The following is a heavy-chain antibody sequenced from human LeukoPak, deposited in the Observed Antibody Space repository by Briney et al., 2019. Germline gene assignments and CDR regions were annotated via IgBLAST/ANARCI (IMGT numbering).Heavy chain of an antibody. V-gene: IGHV3-23*01. D-gene: IGHD2-2*01. J-gene: IGHJ3*02. CDR3: AKVPADPSEPLPPHAFDI. Sequence: GGSLGLSCAASGFTFRSYGMSWVRQAPGKGLEWVSAISGSGGSTYYADSVKGRFTISRDNSKNTLYLQMNSLRAEDTAIYFCAKVPADPSEPLPPHAFDIWGQGAMVTVSS. CDR1: GFTFRSYG. CDR2: ISGSGGST.